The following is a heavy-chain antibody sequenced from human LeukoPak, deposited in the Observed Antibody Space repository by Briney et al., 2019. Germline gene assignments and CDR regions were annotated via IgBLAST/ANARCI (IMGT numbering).Heavy chain of an antibody. D-gene: IGHD3-10*01. V-gene: IGHV3-23*01. CDR2: ISASVGST. J-gene: IGHJ6*03. Sequence: GGSLRLSCAASGFTLSSYAMSWVRQAPGKGLEWVSSISASVGSTNYADSVKGRFTISRDNSKNTVYLQMNSRRAEDTAVYYCAKVMKGSERLTMVRGVIIKTAGLYYMDVWGKGTTVTVSS. CDR1: GFTLSSYA. CDR3: AKVMKGSERLTMVRGVIIKTAGLYYMDV.